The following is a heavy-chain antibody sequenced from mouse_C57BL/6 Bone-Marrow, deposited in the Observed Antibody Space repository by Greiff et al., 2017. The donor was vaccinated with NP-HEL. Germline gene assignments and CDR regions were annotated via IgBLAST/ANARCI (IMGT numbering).Heavy chain of an antibody. CDR3: AREESCDVEFAY. Sequence: QVQLQQPGAELVRPGSSVKLSCTASGYTFTSYWMDWVKQRPGQGLEWIGNIYPSDSETYYNQKFKDKATLTVDKSTSTAYMQLSSLTSEDSAVYYCAREESCDVEFAYWGQGTLVTVSA. CDR2: IYPSDSET. D-gene: IGHD2-13*01. CDR1: GYTFTSYW. V-gene: IGHV1-61*01. J-gene: IGHJ3*01.